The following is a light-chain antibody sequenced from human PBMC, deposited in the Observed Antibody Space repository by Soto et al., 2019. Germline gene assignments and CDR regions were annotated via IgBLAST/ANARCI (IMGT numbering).Light chain of an antibody. Sequence: QSALTQPPSASGSPGQSVTISCTGSSSDVGAYRYVSWYQQHPGKAPKLLIFEVSERPSGVPDRFSGSKSGNTASLTVSGLQADDEADYYCQSYDSSLSGLFGGGTQLTVL. CDR2: EVS. CDR1: SSDVGAYRY. CDR3: QSYDSSLSGL. V-gene: IGLV2-8*01. J-gene: IGLJ2*01.